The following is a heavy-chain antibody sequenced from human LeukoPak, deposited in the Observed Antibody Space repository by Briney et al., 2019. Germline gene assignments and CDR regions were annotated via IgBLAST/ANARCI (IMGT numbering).Heavy chain of an antibody. D-gene: IGHD3-3*01. CDR1: GYSISSGYY. CDR3: AKLTQYYDFWSGYSPVWFDP. CDR2: TYHSGST. Sequence: SETLSLTCAVSGYSISSGYYWGWIRQPPGKGLEWIGSTYHSGSTYYNPSLKSQVTISVDTSKNQFSLKLSSVTAADTAVYYCAKLTQYYDFWSGYSPVWFDPWGQGTLVTVSS. V-gene: IGHV4-38-2*01. J-gene: IGHJ5*02.